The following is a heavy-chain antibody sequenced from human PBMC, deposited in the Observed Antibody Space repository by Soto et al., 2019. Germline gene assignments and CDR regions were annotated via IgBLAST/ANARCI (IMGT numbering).Heavy chain of an antibody. CDR3: ARESRVSAVAGFYYGMDV. CDR1: GYTFTGYY. Sequence: GASVKVSCKASGYTFTGYYMHWVRQAPGQGLEWMGWINPNSGGTNYAQKFQGWVTMTRDTSICTAYMELSRLRSDDTAVYYCARESRVSAVAGFYYGMDVWGQGTTVTV. CDR2: INPNSGGT. D-gene: IGHD6-19*01. V-gene: IGHV1-2*04. J-gene: IGHJ6*02.